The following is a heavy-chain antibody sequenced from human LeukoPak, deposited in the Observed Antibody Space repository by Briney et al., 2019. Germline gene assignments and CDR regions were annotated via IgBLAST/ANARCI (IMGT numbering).Heavy chain of an antibody. CDR2: IIPTGGT. Sequence: LAASVKVSCKPSLYTFTNYYMHWVRQAPGQGLEWMAIIIPTGGTTYEQRFRGRVTVTRDTSTSTIYMELSNLRSEDTAVYYCARERPDTMGAHFDYWGPGALVTVSS. J-gene: IGHJ4*02. CDR1: LYTFTNYY. D-gene: IGHD3-10*01. CDR3: ARERPDTMGAHFDY. V-gene: IGHV1-46*01.